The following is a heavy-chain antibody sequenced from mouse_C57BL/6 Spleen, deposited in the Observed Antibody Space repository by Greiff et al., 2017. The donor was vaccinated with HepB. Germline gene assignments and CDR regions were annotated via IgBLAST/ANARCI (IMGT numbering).Heavy chain of an antibody. CDR2: IDPSDSYT. CDR1: GYTFTSYW. V-gene: IGHV1-50*01. D-gene: IGHD1-1*01. Sequence: VQLQQPGAELVKPGASVKLSCKASGYTFTSYWMQWVKQRPGQGLVWIGEIDPSDSYTNYNQKFKGKATLTVDTSSSTAYMQLSSLTSEDSAVYYCARWGTTVVFDYWGQGTTLTVSS. J-gene: IGHJ2*01. CDR3: ARWGTTVVFDY.